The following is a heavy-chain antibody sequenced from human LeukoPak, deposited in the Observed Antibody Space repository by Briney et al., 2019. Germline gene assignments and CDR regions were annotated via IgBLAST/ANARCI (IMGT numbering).Heavy chain of an antibody. J-gene: IGHJ4*02. Sequence: GGSLRLSCAASGFTVSSNYMRWVRQAPGKGLEWVSVIYSDGTTYYADSVKGRFTISRDNSKNTLYLQMSSHSAEDTAVYYCAREYGDYVYYWGQGTLVSVSS. CDR2: IYSDGTT. CDR1: GFTVSSNY. D-gene: IGHD4-17*01. CDR3: AREYGDYVYY. V-gene: IGHV3-66*01.